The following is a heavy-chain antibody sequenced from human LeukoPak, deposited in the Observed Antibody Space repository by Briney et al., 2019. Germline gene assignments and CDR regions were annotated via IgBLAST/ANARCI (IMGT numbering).Heavy chain of an antibody. CDR3: ARSRGYSGYDFDY. CDR2: IWYDGSNK. Sequence: GRSLSLSCAASGFTFSSYGIHWVRQAPGKGLEWVAVIWYDGSNKYYADSVKGRFTISRDNSKNTLYLQMNSLRAEDTAVYYCARSRGYSGYDFDYWGQGTLVTVSS. D-gene: IGHD5-12*01. J-gene: IGHJ4*02. V-gene: IGHV3-33*03. CDR1: GFTFSSYG.